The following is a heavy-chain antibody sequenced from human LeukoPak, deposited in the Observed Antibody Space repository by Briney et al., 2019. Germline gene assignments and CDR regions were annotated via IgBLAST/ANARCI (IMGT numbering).Heavy chain of an antibody. Sequence: SETLSLTCTVSGGSISSGSYYWSWIRQPAGTGLEWIGRIYASGSTNYNPSLKSRVTISVDASKNQFSLKLSSVTAADTAVYYCARGAAAQYYYYYYGMDVWGQGTTVTVSS. D-gene: IGHD2-2*01. J-gene: IGHJ6*02. CDR2: IYASGST. CDR1: GGSISSGSYY. V-gene: IGHV4-61*02. CDR3: ARGAAAQYYYYYYGMDV.